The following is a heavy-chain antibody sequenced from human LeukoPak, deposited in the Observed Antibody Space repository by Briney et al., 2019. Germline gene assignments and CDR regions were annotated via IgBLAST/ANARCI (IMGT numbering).Heavy chain of an antibody. J-gene: IGHJ6*02. CDR2: IIPILDLA. CDR1: GGTYSSYA. D-gene: IGHD6-19*01. V-gene: IGHV1-69*04. CDR3: ARDERYSSGWYGMDV. Sequence: ASVKVSCKASGGTYSSYAISWVRQAPGQALAWMGRIIPILDLANYAQTVQGRVTITADKSTSTAYMELSSLRSEDTAVYYCARDERYSSGWYGMDVWGQGTTVTVSS.